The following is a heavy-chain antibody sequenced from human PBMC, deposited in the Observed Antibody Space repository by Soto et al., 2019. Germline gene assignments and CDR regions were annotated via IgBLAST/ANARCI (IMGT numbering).Heavy chain of an antibody. Sequence: EMQLVESGGGLVQPGGSLRLTCAASDFTFSVFWMHWVRQVPGKGLVWVSRIDSDGTLTEYADSVKGRFTISRDNDKNTLYLQMNSLRAEDTALYYCASLTSCGGDCHSPHDSFDLWGQGTMVTVSS. CDR1: DFTFSVFW. V-gene: IGHV3-74*03. D-gene: IGHD2-21*02. CDR2: IDSDGTLT. J-gene: IGHJ3*01. CDR3: ASLTSCGGDCHSPHDSFDL.